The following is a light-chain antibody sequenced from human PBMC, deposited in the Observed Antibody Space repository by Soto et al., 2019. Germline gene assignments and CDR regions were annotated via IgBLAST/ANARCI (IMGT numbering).Light chain of an antibody. CDR3: QQYYGLPPLT. Sequence: DIQMTQSPSSLSASIGARVTITCQASQNITNNLSWYQQKPGKAPNLLIYHASKLAKGVTSRFSGSGSGTDFSFIITSLQREDLATYYCQQYYGLPPLTLSQGTRLEIK. CDR2: HAS. J-gene: IGKJ5*01. CDR1: QNITNN. V-gene: IGKV1-33*01.